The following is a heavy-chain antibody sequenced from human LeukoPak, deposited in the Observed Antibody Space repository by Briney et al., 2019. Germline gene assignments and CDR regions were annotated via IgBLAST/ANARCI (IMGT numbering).Heavy chain of an antibody. CDR1: RYTFTGYY. V-gene: IGHV1-2*02. D-gene: IGHD3-10*01. J-gene: IGHJ5*02. CDR2: ISPDSGGT. Sequence: ASVKVSCKASRYTFTGYYIHWVRQAPGQGLEWTGWISPDSGGTNYAQKFQGRVIMTRDTSISTAYMELSRLRSDDTAVYYCARVSGEFYGPWGQGTLVTVSS. CDR3: ARVSGEFYGP.